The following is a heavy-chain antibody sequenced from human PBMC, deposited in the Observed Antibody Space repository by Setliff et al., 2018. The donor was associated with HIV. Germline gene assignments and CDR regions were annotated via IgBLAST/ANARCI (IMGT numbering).Heavy chain of an antibody. CDR3: ARESSTVRGVIDI. Sequence: VGSLRRSFAASGFTFSDHYMSWIRQAPGKGLEWVSYISGGSTSHMNYADSVKGRFTISRDNAKNSLYLQMNSLRDEDRAVYYCARESSTVRGVIDIWCQGTMDTVSS. V-gene: IGHV3-11*06. CDR1: GFTFSDHY. CDR2: ISGGSTSHM. D-gene: IGHD3-10*01. J-gene: IGHJ3*02.